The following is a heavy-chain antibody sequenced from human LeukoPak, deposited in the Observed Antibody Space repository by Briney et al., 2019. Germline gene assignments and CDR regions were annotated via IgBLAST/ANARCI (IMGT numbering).Heavy chain of an antibody. J-gene: IGHJ4*02. CDR3: ARDLRIVSGSYLDY. V-gene: IGHV3-7*01. CDR2: IKQDGSEK. CDR1: GFTFSSYW. Sequence: PGGSLRLSCAASGFTFSSYWMSWVRQAPGKGLEWVANIKQDGSEKYYVDSVKGRFTISRDNAKNSLYLQMNSLRAEDTAVYYCARDLRIVSGSYLDYWGQGTLVTVSS. D-gene: IGHD1-26*01.